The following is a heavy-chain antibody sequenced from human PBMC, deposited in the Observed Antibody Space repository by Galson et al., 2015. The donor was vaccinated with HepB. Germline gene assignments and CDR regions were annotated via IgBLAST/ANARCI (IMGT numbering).Heavy chain of an antibody. CDR1: GFTFSNYA. V-gene: IGHV3-23*01. J-gene: IGHJ3*01. D-gene: IGHD2-21*01. Sequence: SLRLSCAASGFTFSNYAMSWVRQAPGKGLEWVSGISGSGGTTYYADSVKGRFTISRDNSKNTVYVEVNSLRVEDTAVYYCGKDRAVIYLGPGVFGFWGQGTTVTASS. CDR3: GKDRAVIYLGPGVFGF. CDR2: ISGSGGTT.